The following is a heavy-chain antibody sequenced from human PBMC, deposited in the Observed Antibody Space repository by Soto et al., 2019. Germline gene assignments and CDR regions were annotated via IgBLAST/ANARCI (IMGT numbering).Heavy chain of an antibody. Sequence: QVQLVESGGGLVEPGGSLRLSCAASGFIFTDYSLTWIRQAPGKGLEWISYITKGGETTQHADSVKGRFTIPRDNAKKVLFLQMNRLRAEDTAVYYCARDTQRRDGYSFDSWCRGTLVTGSS. D-gene: IGHD4-4*01. V-gene: IGHV3-11*01. CDR2: ITKGGETT. CDR3: ARDTQRRDGYSFDS. CDR1: GFIFTDYS. J-gene: IGHJ4*02.